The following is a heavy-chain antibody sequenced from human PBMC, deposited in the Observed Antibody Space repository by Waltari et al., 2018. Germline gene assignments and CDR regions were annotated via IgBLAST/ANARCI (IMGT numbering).Heavy chain of an antibody. J-gene: IGHJ4*02. V-gene: IGHV3-33*01. CDR3: ARDSGQQLAYYFDY. CDR1: GFTFSRYG. CDR2: IWYDGSNK. Sequence: QVQLVESGGGVVQPGRSLRLSCAASGFTFSRYGMHWVRQAPGKGLEWVAVIWYDGSNKYYADSVKGRFTISRDNSKNTLYLQMNSLRAEDTAVYYCARDSGQQLAYYFDYWGQGTLVTVSS. D-gene: IGHD6-13*01.